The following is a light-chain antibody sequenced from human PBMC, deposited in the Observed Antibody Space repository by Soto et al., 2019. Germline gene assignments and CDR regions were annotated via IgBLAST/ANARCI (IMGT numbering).Light chain of an antibody. J-gene: IGKJ1*01. Sequence: EIVLTQSPGTLSLSPGERATLSCRASQSVSSNHIAWYQQKPGQAPWLLIYGASSRATGIPDRFSGSGSGTDFTLSISRLEPEDFAVYFCHHFGSSPQTFGHGTKVEIK. V-gene: IGKV3-20*01. CDR3: HHFGSSPQT. CDR1: QSVSSNH. CDR2: GAS.